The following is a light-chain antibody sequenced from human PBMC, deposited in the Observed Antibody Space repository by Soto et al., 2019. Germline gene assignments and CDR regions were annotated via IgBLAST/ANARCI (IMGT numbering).Light chain of an antibody. CDR3: SSYARGSTLLV. V-gene: IGLV2-14*03. Sequence: QSVLTQPASVSGSPGQSITISCTGTSSDVGGHDSVSWYQHYPGKAPKLMIYDVSSRPSGVSDRFSGSKSGNTASLTISGLQAEDEADYYCSSYARGSTLLVFGGGTKLTVL. CDR2: DVS. CDR1: SSDVGGHDS. J-gene: IGLJ2*01.